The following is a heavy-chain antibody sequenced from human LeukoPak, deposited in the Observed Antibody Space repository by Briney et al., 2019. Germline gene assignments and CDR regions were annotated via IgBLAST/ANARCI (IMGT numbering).Heavy chain of an antibody. CDR1: GFTFSSYA. J-gene: IGHJ4*02. CDR3: VKDLPSGGGVDY. Sequence: GGSLRLSCAASGFTFSSYAMSWVRQAPGKGLEWVSAISGSGGSTYYVDSVKGRFTISRDNSKNTLYLQMSSLRAEDTAVYYCVKDLPSGGGVDYWGQGTLVTVSS. V-gene: IGHV3-23*01. D-gene: IGHD3-10*01. CDR2: ISGSGGST.